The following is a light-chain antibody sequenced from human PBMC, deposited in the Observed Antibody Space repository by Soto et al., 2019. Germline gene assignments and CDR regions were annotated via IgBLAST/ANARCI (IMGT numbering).Light chain of an antibody. CDR3: QQYNDWPRT. J-gene: IGKJ1*01. CDR2: AAS. V-gene: IGKV3-15*01. CDR1: QRVSSH. Sequence: ETVMTQSPVTLSVSPGDTATLSCRACQRVSSHLAWYQQKPGQAPRLPIYAASTRATGIPVRFSGSGSETEFTLTISSLQSEDFAVYYCQQYNDWPRTFGQGTKVDIK.